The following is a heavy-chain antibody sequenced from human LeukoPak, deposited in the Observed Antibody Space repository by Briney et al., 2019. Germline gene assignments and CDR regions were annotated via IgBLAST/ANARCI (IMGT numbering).Heavy chain of an antibody. V-gene: IGHV3-23*01. Sequence: GGSLRLSCAASGFTLSTYAISWVRQTPGKGLEWVAATSSSDAGTYHADSVRGRFTISRDNSKNTLYLQMNSLRAEDTAVYYCARGRGSYSLDYWGQGTLVTVSS. CDR2: TSSSDAGT. CDR3: ARGRGSYSLDY. D-gene: IGHD1-26*01. J-gene: IGHJ4*02. CDR1: GFTLSTYA.